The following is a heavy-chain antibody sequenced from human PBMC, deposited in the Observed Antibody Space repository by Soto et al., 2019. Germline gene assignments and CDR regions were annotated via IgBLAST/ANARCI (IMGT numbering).Heavy chain of an antibody. Sequence: ASVKVSCKASGYIFSANYIHWVRQAPGQGLEWMGWINPNSGGTNYAQKFQGWVTMTRDTSISTAYMELSRLRSDDTAVYYCARGQPASISWFDPWGQGTLVTAPQ. CDR1: GYIFSANY. D-gene: IGHD2-2*01. CDR2: INPNSGGT. CDR3: ARGQPASISWFDP. J-gene: IGHJ5*02. V-gene: IGHV1-2*04.